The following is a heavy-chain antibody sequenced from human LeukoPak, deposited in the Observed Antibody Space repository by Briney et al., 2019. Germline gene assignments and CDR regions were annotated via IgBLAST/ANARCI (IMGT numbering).Heavy chain of an antibody. D-gene: IGHD2-2*01. J-gene: IGHJ4*02. CDR1: GYTFTGYY. CDR2: INPNSGGT. Sequence: ASVKVSCKASGYTFTGYYIHWVRQAPGQGLEWMGWINPNSGGTNYAQKFQGRVTMTRDTSISTAYMELSRLRSDYTAVYYCARGPGYCSSTSCYGDDYWGQGTLVTVSS. V-gene: IGHV1-2*02. CDR3: ARGPGYCSSTSCYGDDY.